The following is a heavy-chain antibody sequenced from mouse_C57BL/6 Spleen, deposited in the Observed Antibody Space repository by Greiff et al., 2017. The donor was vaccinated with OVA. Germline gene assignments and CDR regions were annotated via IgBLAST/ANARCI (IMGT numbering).Heavy chain of an antibody. CDR1: GYTFTSYW. CDR2: IDPSDSYT. D-gene: IGHD1-1*01. CDR3: ARGFDTTVVATADY. V-gene: IGHV1-50*01. J-gene: IGHJ2*01. Sequence: VQLQQPGAELVKPGASVKLSCKASGYTFTSYWMQWVKQRPGQGLEWIGEIDPSDSYTNYNQKFKGKATLTVDTSSSTAYMQLSSLPSADSAVYYCARGFDTTVVATADYWGQGTTLTVSS.